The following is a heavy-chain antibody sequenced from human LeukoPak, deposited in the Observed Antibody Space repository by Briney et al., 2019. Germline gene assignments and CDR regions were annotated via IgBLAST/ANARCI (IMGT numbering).Heavy chain of an antibody. D-gene: IGHD6-19*01. CDR1: GFTFSSYE. J-gene: IGHJ3*02. CDR3: ARDLNQRIAVAGDDAFDI. Sequence: PGGSLRLSCAASGFTFSSYEMNWVRQAPGKGLEWVSYISSSSSYIYYADSVKGRFTISRDNAKNSLYLQMNSLRAEDTAVYYCARDLNQRIAVAGDDAFDIWGQGTMVTVSS. CDR2: ISSSSSYI. V-gene: IGHV3-21*05.